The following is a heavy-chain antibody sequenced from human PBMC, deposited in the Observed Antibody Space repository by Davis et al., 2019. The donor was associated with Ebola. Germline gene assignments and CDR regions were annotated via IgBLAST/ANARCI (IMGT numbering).Heavy chain of an antibody. V-gene: IGHV3-9*01. CDR2: LSWDTSSI. CDR1: GFTFDDYG. D-gene: IGHD1-20*01. J-gene: IGHJ4*02. Sequence: GGSLRLSCAASGFTFDDYGMHWVRQAPGKGLEWVSGLSWDTSSIAYGDSVKGRFTISRNNAKKSLYLHMDSLRDDDTAVYYCARVYNWGFDFWGQGTLVTVSS. CDR3: ARVYNWGFDF.